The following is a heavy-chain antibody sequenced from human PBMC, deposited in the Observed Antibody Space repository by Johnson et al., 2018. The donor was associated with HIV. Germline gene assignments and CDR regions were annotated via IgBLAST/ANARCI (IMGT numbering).Heavy chain of an antibody. D-gene: IGHD1-26*01. J-gene: IGHJ3*02. Sequence: VQLVESGGGLVQPGGSLRLSCAASGFTFSSYWMSWVRQAPGKGLEWVANIKQDGSEKYYVDSVKGRFTISIDNAKNSLYLQMNSLRAEDTALYYCARVWSGSYYSNAFDIWGQGTMVTVSS. CDR1: GFTFSSYW. CDR2: IKQDGSEK. CDR3: ARVWSGSYYSNAFDI. V-gene: IGHV3-7*05.